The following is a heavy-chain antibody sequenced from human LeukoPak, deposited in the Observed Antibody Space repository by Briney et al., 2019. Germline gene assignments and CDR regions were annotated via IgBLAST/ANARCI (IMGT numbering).Heavy chain of an antibody. J-gene: IGHJ5*02. CDR1: GGSISSYY. CDR3: AGDYDDLTAYPPTQLFDP. CDR2: IYTSGST. V-gene: IGHV4-4*07. D-gene: IGHD3-9*01. Sequence: SETLSLTCTVSGGSISSYYWSWIRQPAGKGLEWIGRIYTSGSTNYNPSLKSRVTMSVDTSKDQFSLKLNSVTAADTAVYYCAGDYDDLTAYPPTQLFDPWGQGTLVTVSS.